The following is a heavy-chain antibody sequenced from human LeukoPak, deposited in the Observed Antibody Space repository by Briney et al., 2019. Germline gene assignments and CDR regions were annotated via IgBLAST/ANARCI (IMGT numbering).Heavy chain of an antibody. CDR2: ISESGGST. V-gene: IGHV3-23*01. CDR1: GFKLGDYA. D-gene: IGHD3-10*01. J-gene: IGHJ4*02. CDR3: AKGSF. Sequence: SGGSLRLSCGASGFKLGDYAMSWIRQTPGKGLEWVSGISESGGSTYYADSVKGRFTSSRDNSKNTLYLQMNNLRAEDTAAYYCAKGSFWGQGTLVTVSS.